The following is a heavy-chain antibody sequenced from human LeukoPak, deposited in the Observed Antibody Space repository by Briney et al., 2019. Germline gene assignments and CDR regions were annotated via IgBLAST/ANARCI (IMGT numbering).Heavy chain of an antibody. CDR3: VVWFGLFDP. CDR1: GFTFSSYG. CDR2: ISYDGSNK. D-gene: IGHD3-10*01. J-gene: IGHJ5*02. V-gene: IGHV3-30*03. Sequence: PGGSLRLSCAASGFTFSSYGMHWVRQAPGKGLEWVAVISYDGSNKYYADSVKGRFTISRDNSKNTLYLQMNSLRAEDTAVYYCVVWFGLFDPWGPGTLVTVSS.